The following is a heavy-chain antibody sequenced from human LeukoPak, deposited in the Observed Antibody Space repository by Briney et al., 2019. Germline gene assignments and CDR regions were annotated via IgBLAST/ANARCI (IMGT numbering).Heavy chain of an antibody. V-gene: IGHV3-23*01. CDR3: AKLQTAVVPAATLGFDS. D-gene: IGHD2-2*01. CDR2: ISGSGGRT. Sequence: GGTLRLSCAASGFTFRSYGMSWVRQAPGKGLEWVSGISGSGGRTFYADSVKGRFTISRDKSKNTLYLQMNSLRAEDTAIYYCAKLQTAVVPAATLGFDSWGQGTLVTVSS. CDR1: GFTFRSYG. J-gene: IGHJ4*02.